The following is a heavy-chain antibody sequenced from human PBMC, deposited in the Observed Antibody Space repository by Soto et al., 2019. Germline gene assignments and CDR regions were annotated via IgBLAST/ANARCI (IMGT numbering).Heavy chain of an antibody. J-gene: IGHJ5*01. CDR3: ASMLGAPVLSFDS. V-gene: IGHV4-59*01. Sequence: QVQLQESGPGLVKPSETLSLTCTVSGGSISSYYWSWIRQPPGKGLEWIGFIFYSGSTSYNPSLKSGVTISIDTSGYQFSLKLTSVTAADTAVYSWASMLGAPVLSFDSWGQGTLVAVSS. CDR1: GGSISSYY. CDR2: IFYSGST. D-gene: IGHD3-10*02.